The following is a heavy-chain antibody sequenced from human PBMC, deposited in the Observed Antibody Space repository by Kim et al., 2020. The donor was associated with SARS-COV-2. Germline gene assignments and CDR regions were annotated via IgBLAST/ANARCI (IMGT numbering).Heavy chain of an antibody. CDR2: T. J-gene: IGHJ4*02. V-gene: IGHV4-4*08. Sequence: TNYHPSHKSPITMSVDTSKNQFSLKVSSVTAADTAVYYCARRRGTYSDYWGQGTLVTVSS. D-gene: IGHD1-26*01. CDR3: ARRRGTYSDY.